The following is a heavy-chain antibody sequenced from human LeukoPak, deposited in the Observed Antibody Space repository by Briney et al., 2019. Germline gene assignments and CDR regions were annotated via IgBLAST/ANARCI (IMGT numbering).Heavy chain of an antibody. V-gene: IGHV4-59*01. CDR1: GGSIRSYH. Sequence: SETLSLTCTVSGGSIRSYHWSWIRQPPGKRLEWIGYIYDSGSTNYNPSLKSRVTISIDTSKNQFSLKLSSVTAADTAVYYCAREAYCGGDCYSGFDYWGQGTLVAVSS. J-gene: IGHJ4*02. D-gene: IGHD2-21*02. CDR3: AREAYCGGDCYSGFDY. CDR2: IYDSGST.